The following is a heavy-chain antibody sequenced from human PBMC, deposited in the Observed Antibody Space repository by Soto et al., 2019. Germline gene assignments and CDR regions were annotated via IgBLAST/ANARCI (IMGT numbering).Heavy chain of an antibody. J-gene: IGHJ4*02. V-gene: IGHV3-64*01. Sequence: GGSLRLSCAASGFTFSSYAMHWVRQAPGKGLEYVSAISSNGGSTYYANSVKGRFTISRDNSKNTLYLQMGSLRAEDMAVYYCARGVGSGWPSHFDYWGQGTLVTVSS. CDR2: ISSNGGST. CDR1: GFTFSSYA. CDR3: ARGVGSGWPSHFDY. D-gene: IGHD6-19*01.